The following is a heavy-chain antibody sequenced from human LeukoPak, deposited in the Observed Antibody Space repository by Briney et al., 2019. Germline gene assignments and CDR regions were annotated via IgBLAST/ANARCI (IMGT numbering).Heavy chain of an antibody. CDR2: ISYDGSNK. J-gene: IGHJ4*02. CDR1: GFTFSSYA. Sequence: GGSRRLSCAASGFTFSSYAMHWVRQAPGKGLEWVAVISYDGSNKYYADSVKGRFTISRDNSKNTLYLQMNSLRAEDTAVYYCARGQASSSGYRDPFDYWGQGTLVTVSS. D-gene: IGHD3-22*01. CDR3: ARGQASSSGYRDPFDY. V-gene: IGHV3-30*04.